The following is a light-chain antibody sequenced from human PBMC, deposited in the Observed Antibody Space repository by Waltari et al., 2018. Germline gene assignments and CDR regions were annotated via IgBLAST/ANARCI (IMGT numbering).Light chain of an antibody. Sequence: DVQLTQSPSTLSASVGDRVTITCRASQSISNWLAWYQQSSGKGTKVLIYKASTLESGVPSRFSGSGSDTEFTLTISRLQPDDFASYYCQQYQSYPRPSFCQGTKLEI. CDR1: QSISNW. CDR3: QQYQSYPRPS. CDR2: KAS. V-gene: IGKV1-5*03. J-gene: IGKJ2*03.